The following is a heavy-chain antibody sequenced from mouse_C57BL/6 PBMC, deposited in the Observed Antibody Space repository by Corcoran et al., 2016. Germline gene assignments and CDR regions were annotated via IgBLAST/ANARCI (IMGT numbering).Heavy chain of an antibody. CDR2: INTYSGVP. CDR3: AKLYDYDVDY. D-gene: IGHD2-4*01. Sequence: QIQLVQSGPELKKPGETVKISCKASGYTFTTYGMSWVKQAPGKGLKWMGWINTYSGVPTYADDFKGRFAFSLETSASTAYLQINNLKNEDTATYFCAKLYDYDVDYWGQGTTLTVSS. J-gene: IGHJ2*01. V-gene: IGHV9-3*01. CDR1: GYTFTTYG.